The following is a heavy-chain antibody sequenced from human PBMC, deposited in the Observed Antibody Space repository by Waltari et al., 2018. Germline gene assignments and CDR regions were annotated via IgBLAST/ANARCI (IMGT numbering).Heavy chain of an antibody. Sequence: VQLQESGPGLVKPSGTLSLTCAVSGGSVSSGSWWSWVRPAPGKGLGWVSYISSSRSTRYYAVSVKGRFTISRDNAKNSLYLQMNSLRAEDTAVYYCARGGGYYDILTGSGIAAFDIWGQGTMVTVSS. CDR3: ARGGGYYDILTGSGIAAFDI. D-gene: IGHD3-9*01. CDR1: GGSVSSGS. CDR2: ISSSRSTR. J-gene: IGHJ3*02. V-gene: IGHV3-48*04.